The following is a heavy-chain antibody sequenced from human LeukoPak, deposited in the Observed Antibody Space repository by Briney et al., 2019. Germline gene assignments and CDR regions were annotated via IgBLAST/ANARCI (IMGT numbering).Heavy chain of an antibody. CDR3: ARDRIVGATFDY. CDR1: GFTFSSYS. CDR2: ISSSSSTI. J-gene: IGHJ4*02. Sequence: GGSLRLSCAASGFTFSSYSMNWVRQAPGKGLEWVSSISSSSSTIYYADSVKGRFTISRDNAKNSLYLQMNSLRAEDTAVYYCARDRIVGATFDYWGQGTLVTVSS. V-gene: IGHV3-21*04. D-gene: IGHD1-26*01.